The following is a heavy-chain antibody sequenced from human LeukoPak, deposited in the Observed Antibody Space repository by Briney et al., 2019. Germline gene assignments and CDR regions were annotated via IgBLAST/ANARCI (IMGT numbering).Heavy chain of an antibody. Sequence: GGSLRLSCAASGFTFSDYYMSWIRQAPGKGLEWVSYISSSGSTIYYADSGKGRFTISRDNAKNSLYLQMNSLRAEDTAVYYCARDTYYYDSSGPDAFDIWGQGTMVTVSS. V-gene: IGHV3-11*01. D-gene: IGHD3-22*01. J-gene: IGHJ3*02. CDR1: GFTFSDYY. CDR3: ARDTYYYDSSGPDAFDI. CDR2: ISSSGSTI.